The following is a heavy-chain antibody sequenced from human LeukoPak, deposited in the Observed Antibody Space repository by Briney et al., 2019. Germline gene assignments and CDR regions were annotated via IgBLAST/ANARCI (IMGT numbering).Heavy chain of an antibody. J-gene: IGHJ4*02. CDR1: GDSISSSDYY. V-gene: IGHV4-39*07. D-gene: IGHD3-16*02. CDR2: IHSSGNI. CDR3: ARGRYKSKTDFDY. Sequence: SETLSLTCTVYGDSISSSDYYWGWIRQPPGKGLEWIGSIHSSGNIYYNPSPKSRVTISLDTSNNQFSLRLFSVSAADTAVYYCARGRYKSKTDFDYGGQGTLVTVSS.